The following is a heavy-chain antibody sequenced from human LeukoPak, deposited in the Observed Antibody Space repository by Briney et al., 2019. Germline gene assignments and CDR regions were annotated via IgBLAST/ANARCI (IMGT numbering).Heavy chain of an antibody. Sequence: SETLSLTCTVSGGSISSYYWSWIRQPPGKGLEWIGYIYYSGSTNYNPSLKSRVTISVDTSKNQFSLKLSSVTAEDTAVYYCARDQGRITMIGYYYYGMDVWGQGTTVTVSS. J-gene: IGHJ6*02. CDR1: GGSISSYY. V-gene: IGHV4-59*01. CDR2: IYYSGST. CDR3: ARDQGRITMIGYYYYGMDV. D-gene: IGHD3-22*01.